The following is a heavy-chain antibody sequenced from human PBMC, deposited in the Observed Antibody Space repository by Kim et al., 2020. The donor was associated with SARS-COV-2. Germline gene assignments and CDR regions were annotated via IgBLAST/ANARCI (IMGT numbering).Heavy chain of an antibody. Sequence: ADSVKGRFTISRDNSKNTLYLQMNSLRAEDTAVYYCAKEDYCSGGSCYSYWGQGTLVTVSS. V-gene: IGHV3-23*01. CDR3: AKEDYCSGGSCYSY. J-gene: IGHJ4*02. D-gene: IGHD2-15*01.